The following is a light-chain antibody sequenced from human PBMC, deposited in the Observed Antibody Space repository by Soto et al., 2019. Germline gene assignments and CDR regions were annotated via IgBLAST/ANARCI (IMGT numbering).Light chain of an antibody. CDR2: NAS. CDR1: QSVSGY. J-gene: IGKJ1*01. Sequence: EIVLTQSPATLSLSPGERATLSCRASQSVSGYLAWYQQKPGQAPRLLIYNASKRATGIPARFSGSGFGTDFTLTISSLEPEDFAVYYCQQRSKWRTFGQGTKVEIK. CDR3: QQRSKWRT. V-gene: IGKV3-11*01.